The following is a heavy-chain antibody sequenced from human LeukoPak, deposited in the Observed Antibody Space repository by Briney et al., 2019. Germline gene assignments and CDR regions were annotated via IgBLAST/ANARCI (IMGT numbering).Heavy chain of an antibody. CDR3: ANHQGGYDPYFDY. CDR1: GFTFSSYA. Sequence: GGSLRLSCAASGFTFSSYAMSWVRLAPGKGLEWVSAISGSGGSTYYADSVKGRFTISRDNSKNTLYLQMNSLRAEDTAVYYCANHQGGYDPYFDYWGQGTLVTVSS. D-gene: IGHD5-12*01. CDR2: ISGSGGST. J-gene: IGHJ4*02. V-gene: IGHV3-23*01.